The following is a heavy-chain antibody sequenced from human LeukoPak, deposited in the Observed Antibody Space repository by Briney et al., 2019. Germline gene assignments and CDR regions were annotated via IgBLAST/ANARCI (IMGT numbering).Heavy chain of an antibody. CDR1: GGTFSSYA. CDR2: IIPIFGTA. Sequence: SVKVSCKASGGTFSSYAISWVRQAPGQGLEWMGGIIPIFGTANYAQKFQGRVTITADKSTSTAYMELSSLRSEDTAVYYCARTTYDSSGLHYYSYYMDVWGKGTTVTVSS. V-gene: IGHV1-69*06. J-gene: IGHJ6*03. D-gene: IGHD3-22*01. CDR3: ARTTYDSSGLHYYSYYMDV.